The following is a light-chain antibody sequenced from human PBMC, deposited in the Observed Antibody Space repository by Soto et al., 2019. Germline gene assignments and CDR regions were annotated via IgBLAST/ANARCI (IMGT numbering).Light chain of an antibody. J-gene: IGKJ2*01. CDR3: QQYDNFPYT. V-gene: IGKV1-33*01. Sequence: DIQMTQSPSSLSASVGDRVTITCQASQDISNYLNWYQQKPGEAPKLLIYGASNLETGVPSRFSGSGSGTDFTFTISSLQPEDIATYYCQQYDNFPYTFGQGTKLEIK. CDR2: GAS. CDR1: QDISNY.